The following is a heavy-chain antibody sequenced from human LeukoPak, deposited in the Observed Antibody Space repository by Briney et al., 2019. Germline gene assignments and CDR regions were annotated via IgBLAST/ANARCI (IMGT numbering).Heavy chain of an antibody. V-gene: IGHV4-59*01. J-gene: IGHJ4*02. CDR2: IYYSGST. D-gene: IGHD3-22*01. CDR1: GGSISSYY. Sequence: SETLSLTCTVSGGSISSYYWSWIRQPPGKGLEWIGYIYYSGSTNYNPSLKSRVAISVDTSKNQFSLKLSSVTAADTAVYYCARGYYDSSGYTFDYWGQGTLVTVSS. CDR3: ARGYYDSSGYTFDY.